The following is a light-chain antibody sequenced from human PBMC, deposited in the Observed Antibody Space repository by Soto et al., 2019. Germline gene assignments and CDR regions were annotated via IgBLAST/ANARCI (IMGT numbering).Light chain of an antibody. V-gene: IGKV1-13*02. Sequence: AIQLTQSPSSLSASVGDKITITCRASQGVSSALAWYQQKPGKAPKLLIYDASSLESGVPSRFSGSASGTDFTLTISSLQPDDFGTYYCQQFDSYPLTFGGGTKVE. CDR2: DAS. CDR3: QQFDSYPLT. J-gene: IGKJ4*01. CDR1: QGVSSA.